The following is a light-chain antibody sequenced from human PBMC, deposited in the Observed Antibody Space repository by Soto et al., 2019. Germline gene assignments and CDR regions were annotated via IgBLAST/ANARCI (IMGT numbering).Light chain of an antibody. Sequence: EIVLTQSPATLSFSPVEIATLSCRASQSVSSYLAWYQQKPGQAPRLLIYDASNRATGIPARFSGSGSGTDFTLTIRSLEPEDFAVYYCQQSSNWPPINCGQGTRREIK. V-gene: IGKV3-11*01. J-gene: IGKJ5*01. CDR2: DAS. CDR3: QQSSNWPPIN. CDR1: QSVSSY.